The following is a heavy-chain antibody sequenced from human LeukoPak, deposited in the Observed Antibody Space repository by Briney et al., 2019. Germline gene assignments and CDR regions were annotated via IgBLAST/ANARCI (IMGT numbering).Heavy chain of an antibody. Sequence: ASVKVSCKVSGYTLTELSMHWARQAPGKGLDWMGGFDPEDGEIIYAQKFQDRVTMTEDTSTDTAYMELSCLRSDDTAVYYCATEKDDSSGYYYFDYWGQGTLVTVSS. J-gene: IGHJ4*02. CDR3: ATEKDDSSGYYYFDY. D-gene: IGHD3-22*01. CDR1: GYTLTELS. V-gene: IGHV1-24*01. CDR2: FDPEDGEI.